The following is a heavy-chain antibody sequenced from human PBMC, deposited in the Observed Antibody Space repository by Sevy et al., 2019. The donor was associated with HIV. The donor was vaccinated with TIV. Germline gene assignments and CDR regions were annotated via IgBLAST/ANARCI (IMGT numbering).Heavy chain of an antibody. CDR1: GGSMNSGSYY. CDR3: ARGYYDSLTEPIDYYYGLGV. D-gene: IGHD3-9*01. CDR2: IYNSGST. J-gene: IGHJ6*02. V-gene: IGHV4-61*02. Sequence: SETLSLTCTVSGGSMNSGSYYWTWIRQPAGKGLEWLGRIYNSGSTNYNPSLKSRLTMSVDTSKNQFSVKLSSVTATDTAVYYCARGYYDSLTEPIDYYYGLGVWGQGTTVTVSS.